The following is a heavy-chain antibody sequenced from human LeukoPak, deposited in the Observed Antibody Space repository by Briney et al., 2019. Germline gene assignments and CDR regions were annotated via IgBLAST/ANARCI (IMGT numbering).Heavy chain of an antibody. CDR1: DGSISSYY. D-gene: IGHD5-24*01. J-gene: IGHJ6*02. CDR2: IYYSGST. CDR3: ARERMATTPYYYYGMDV. V-gene: IGHV4-39*07. Sequence: SETLSLTCTVSDGSISSYYWSWIRQPPGKGLEWIGSIYYSGSTYYNPSLKSRVTISVDTSKNQFSLKLSSVTAADTAVYYCARERMATTPYYYYGMDVWGQGTTVTVSS.